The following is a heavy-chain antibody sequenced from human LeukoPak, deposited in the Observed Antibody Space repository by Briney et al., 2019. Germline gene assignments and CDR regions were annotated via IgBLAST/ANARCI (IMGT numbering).Heavy chain of an antibody. CDR3: ARGPVDYYDSSGYSAFDI. CDR1: GGTFSSYA. J-gene: IGHJ3*02. Sequence: GFSVKVSCKASGGTFSSYAISWVRQAPGQGLEWMGGIIPIFGTANYAQKFQGRVTITADESTSTAYMELSSLRSEDTAVYYCARGPVDYYDSSGYSAFDIWGQGTMVTVSS. CDR2: IIPIFGTA. D-gene: IGHD3-22*01. V-gene: IGHV1-69*01.